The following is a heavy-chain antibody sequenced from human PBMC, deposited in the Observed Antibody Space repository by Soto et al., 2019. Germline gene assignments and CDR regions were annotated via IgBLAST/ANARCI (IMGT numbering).Heavy chain of an antibody. V-gene: IGHV1-46*03. D-gene: IGHD2-15*01. J-gene: IGHJ3*01. CDR1: GYSFITYY. Sequence: QVQLVQSGAEVKKPGASVKVSCKASGYSFITYYLHWVRQAPGQGLEWMAIINPSGGSTTYAQKFQGRVTLTTDTSTSTVYMELSSLKSDDTAAYYCATYCSGSNFAAHWNWGQGTLVTVSS. CDR3: ATYCSGSNFAAHWN. CDR2: INPSGGST.